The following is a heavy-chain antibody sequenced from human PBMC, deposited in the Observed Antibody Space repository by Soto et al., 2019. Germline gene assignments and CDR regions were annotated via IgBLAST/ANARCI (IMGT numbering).Heavy chain of an antibody. CDR3: ARDSITIFGGGMDV. CDR1: DFTFSTYS. D-gene: IGHD3-3*01. Sequence: PGGSLRLSCGASDFTFSTYSMNWVRQAPGKGLEWVAYISATSNHIYYADSLKGRFTISRDNAKSSLYLHMNSLRAEDTAVYFCARDSITIFGGGMDVWGQGTTVTVSS. J-gene: IGHJ6*02. V-gene: IGHV3-21*01. CDR2: ISATSNHI.